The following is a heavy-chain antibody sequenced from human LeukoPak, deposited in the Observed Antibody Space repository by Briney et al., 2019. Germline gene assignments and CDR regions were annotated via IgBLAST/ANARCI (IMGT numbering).Heavy chain of an antibody. CDR1: GFTFSSYA. J-gene: IGHJ3*02. D-gene: IGHD3-10*01. CDR3: ASPMTLVLRGVAGIDAFDI. V-gene: IGHV3-23*01. CDR2: ISGSGGST. Sequence: PGGSLRLSCAASGFTFSSYAMSWVRQAPGKGLEWVSAISGSGGSTYYADSVKGRFTISRDNSKNTLYLQMDSLRAEDTAVYYCASPMTLVLRGVAGIDAFDIWGQGAMVTVSS.